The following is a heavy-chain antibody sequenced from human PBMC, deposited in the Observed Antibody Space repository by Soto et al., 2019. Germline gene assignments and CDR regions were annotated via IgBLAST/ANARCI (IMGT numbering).Heavy chain of an antibody. V-gene: IGHV3-48*03. CDR2: ISSSGSSK. J-gene: IGHJ3*02. CDR1: GFIFNSYE. D-gene: IGHD3-10*01. Sequence: GGSLRLSCAASGFIFNSYEMNWVRQAPGKGLEGVSYISSSGSSKYYADSVKGRFTISRDNSKNTLYLQMNSLRAEDTAVYYCAKGDPTMVRGVIPAFDIWGQGTMVTVSS. CDR3: AKGDPTMVRGVIPAFDI.